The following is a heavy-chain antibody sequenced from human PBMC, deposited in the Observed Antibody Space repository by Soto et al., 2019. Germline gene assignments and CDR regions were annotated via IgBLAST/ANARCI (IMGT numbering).Heavy chain of an antibody. J-gene: IGHJ5*02. D-gene: IGHD1-26*01. Sequence: QVQLQESGPGLVKPSQTLSLTCTVSGGSISSGGYYWSWIRQHPGKGLEWIGYIYYSGSTYYNPSRKSRVTIAGDTSKNQFSLKRSSVTAADTAVYYCARVQGGGSYYVGWFDPWGQGTLVTVSS. CDR1: GGSISSGGYY. CDR2: IYYSGST. V-gene: IGHV4-31*03. CDR3: ARVQGGGSYYVGWFDP.